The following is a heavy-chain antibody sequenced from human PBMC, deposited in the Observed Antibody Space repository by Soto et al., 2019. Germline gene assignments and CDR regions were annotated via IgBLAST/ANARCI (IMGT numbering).Heavy chain of an antibody. CDR3: ARVPRWGDSSGYQIDY. Sequence: GESLKISCKASGYTFTSYYMHWVRQAPGQGLEWMGIINPSGGSTSYAQKFQGRVTMTRDTSTSTVYMELSSLRSEDTAEYYCARVPRWGDSSGYQIDYWGQGTLVTVSS. CDR1: GYTFTSYY. CDR2: INPSGGST. J-gene: IGHJ4*02. V-gene: IGHV1-46*03. D-gene: IGHD3-22*01.